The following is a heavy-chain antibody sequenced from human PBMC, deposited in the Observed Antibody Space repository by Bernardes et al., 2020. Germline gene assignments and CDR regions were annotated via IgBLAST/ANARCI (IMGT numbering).Heavy chain of an antibody. Sequence: GSLRLSCAASGFALSNYNMNWVRQAQGKGLEWISYISPNGGTKNYADSVKGRFTISRDNANNALYLQMNSLRADDTAIYYCARGLKWDLSGWYFDLWGRGTLVSVSS. D-gene: IGHD1-26*01. CDR3: ARGLKWDLSGWYFDL. CDR1: GFALSNYN. V-gene: IGHV3-48*03. J-gene: IGHJ2*01. CDR2: ISPNGGTK.